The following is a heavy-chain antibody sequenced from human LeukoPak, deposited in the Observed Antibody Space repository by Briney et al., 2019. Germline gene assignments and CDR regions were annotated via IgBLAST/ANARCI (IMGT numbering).Heavy chain of an antibody. CDR2: IYYSGST. V-gene: IGHV4-59*01. D-gene: IGHD3-16*01. CDR3: AGGAGANTFDY. J-gene: IGHJ4*02. Sequence: PSETLSLTCTVSGGSISSYYWSWIRQPPGKGLEWIGYIYYSGSTNYNPAPKSRVTISVDTSKNQFSQKLSSVTAADTAVYYCAGGAGANTFDYWGQGTLVTVSS. CDR1: GGSISSYY.